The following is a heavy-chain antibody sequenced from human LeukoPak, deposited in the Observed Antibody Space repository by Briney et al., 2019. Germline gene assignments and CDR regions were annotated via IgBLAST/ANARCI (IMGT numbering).Heavy chain of an antibody. CDR3: ARGAPPQN. Sequence: SETLSLTCTVSGGSISSSSYYWGWIRQSPGKGLEWIGSVYYTGASYYNPSLKSRVTISIDTSKNHFSLNLTSVTAADTAVYYCARGAPPQNWGQGALVTVSS. J-gene: IGHJ4*02. CDR2: VYYTGAS. CDR1: GGSISSSSYY. V-gene: IGHV4-39*07.